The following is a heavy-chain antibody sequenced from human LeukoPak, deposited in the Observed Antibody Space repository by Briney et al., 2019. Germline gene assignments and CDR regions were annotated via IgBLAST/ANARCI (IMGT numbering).Heavy chain of an antibody. V-gene: IGHV3-30*04. D-gene: IGHD3-3*01. Sequence: GSLRLSCVGSGFTLRNYAFHWVRQAPGKGLEWLAVISDDGFDKYYADSVKGRFTMSRDDANNTVYLHLDSLRVEDTAFYYCARDRQDDFWSGYAHYWGQGTLVTVSS. CDR2: ISDDGFDK. CDR3: ARDRQDDFWSGYAHY. CDR1: GFTLRNYA. J-gene: IGHJ4*02.